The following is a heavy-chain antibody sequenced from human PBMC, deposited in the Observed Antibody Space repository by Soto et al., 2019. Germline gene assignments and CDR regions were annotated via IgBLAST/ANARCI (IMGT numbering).Heavy chain of an antibody. CDR1: GYTFTVYY. CDR3: ARMGRRIAAVGTRYYGMDV. Sequence: ASLKVSCKASGYTFTVYYMHWVRQAPGQGLEWMGWINPNSGGTNYAQKFQGWVTMTRDTSISTAYMELSRLRSDDTAVYYCARMGRRIAAVGTRYYGMDVWGQGTTVTVSS. D-gene: IGHD6-13*01. V-gene: IGHV1-2*04. CDR2: INPNSGGT. J-gene: IGHJ6*02.